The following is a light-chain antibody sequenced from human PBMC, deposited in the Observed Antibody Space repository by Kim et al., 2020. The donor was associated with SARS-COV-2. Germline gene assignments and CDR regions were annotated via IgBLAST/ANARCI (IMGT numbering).Light chain of an antibody. CDR2: DAS. J-gene: IGKJ4*01. CDR1: QSVSIY. Sequence: SLGERATLSCRASQSVSIYLAWYKQKPGQAPRLLISDASNRATGIPARFSGSGSGTDFTLTINSLEPEDFAVYYCQQRYSWPLTFGGGTKVDIK. V-gene: IGKV3-11*01. CDR3: QQRYSWPLT.